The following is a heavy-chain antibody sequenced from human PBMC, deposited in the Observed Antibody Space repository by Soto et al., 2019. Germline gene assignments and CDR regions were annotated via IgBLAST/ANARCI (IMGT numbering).Heavy chain of an antibody. J-gene: IGHJ4*02. Sequence: GSMRLSCAASGFTFSSYSMNWVRKAPGMGLEWVSYISSSGSTIAYADSVKGRFTISRDNAKNSLYLQVNSLRDEDTAVYYCARDSRRGGSLGYWGQGTLVTVSS. CDR1: GFTFSSYS. CDR3: ARDSRRGGSLGY. D-gene: IGHD2-15*01. CDR2: ISSSGSTI. V-gene: IGHV3-48*02.